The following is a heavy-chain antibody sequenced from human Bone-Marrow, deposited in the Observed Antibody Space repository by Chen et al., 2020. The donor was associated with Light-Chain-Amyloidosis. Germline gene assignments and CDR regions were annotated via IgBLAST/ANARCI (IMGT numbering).Heavy chain of an antibody. CDR3: ARPLYFGSGRPRGFFDN. J-gene: IGHJ4*02. CDR2: IKKDGREE. Sequence: EVHLAESGGGLVQPGGSLRLSCAASGFSFNAYWMSWVRQVPGRGLEWVANIKKDGREEKYADSVKGRFTISRDNAKNSLFLQLNNLRAEDTAIYYCARPLYFGSGRPRGFFDNWGQGILVTVSS. V-gene: IGHV3-7*05. D-gene: IGHD3-10*01. CDR1: GFSFNAYW.